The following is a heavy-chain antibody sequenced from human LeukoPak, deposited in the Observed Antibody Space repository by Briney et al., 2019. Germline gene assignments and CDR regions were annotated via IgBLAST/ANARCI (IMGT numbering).Heavy chain of an antibody. CDR3: ARGPPIYSYGLPTH. J-gene: IGHJ3*01. Sequence: SETLSLTCAVYGGSISSGGYSWSWIRQPPGKGLEWIGYIYYNGSTYYNPSLKSRVTISVDTSKNQFSLTLSSATAADTAVYYCARGPPIYSYGLPTHWGQGTMVTVSS. CDR2: IYYNGST. D-gene: IGHD5-18*01. CDR1: GGSISSGGYS. V-gene: IGHV4-30-4*07.